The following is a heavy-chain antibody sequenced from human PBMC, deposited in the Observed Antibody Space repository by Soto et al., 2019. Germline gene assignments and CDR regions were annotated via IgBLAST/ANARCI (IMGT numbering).Heavy chain of an antibody. CDR2: IIPILGIA. CDR1: GGTFSSYT. CDR3: ARDNCSSTSCYGGMGAFDI. V-gene: IGHV1-69*04. D-gene: IGHD2-2*01. J-gene: IGHJ3*02. Sequence: SVKVSCKASGGTFSSYTISWVRQAPGQGLEWMGRIIPILGIANYAQKFQGRVTITADKSTSTAYMELSSLRSEDTAVYYCARDNCSSTSCYGGMGAFDIWGQGTMVTVSS.